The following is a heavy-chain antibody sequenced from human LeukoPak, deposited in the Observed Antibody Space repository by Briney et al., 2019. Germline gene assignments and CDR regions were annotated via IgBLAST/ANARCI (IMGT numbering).Heavy chain of an antibody. Sequence: PGGPLRLSCAASGFTLSSYAMSWVRQAPGKGLEWVSAISGSGGSTYYADSVKGRFTISRDNSKNTLYLQMNSLRAEDTAVYYCAKYDPYSSGWDYWGQGTLVTVSS. J-gene: IGHJ4*02. CDR2: ISGSGGST. D-gene: IGHD6-19*01. CDR3: AKYDPYSSGWDY. CDR1: GFTLSSYA. V-gene: IGHV3-23*01.